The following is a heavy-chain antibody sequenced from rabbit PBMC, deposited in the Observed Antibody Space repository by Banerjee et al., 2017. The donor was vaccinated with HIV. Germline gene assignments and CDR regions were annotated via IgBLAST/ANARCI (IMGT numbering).Heavy chain of an antibody. J-gene: IGHJ4*01. CDR3: ARFPNGIHYTNLDL. V-gene: IGHV1S40*01. CDR1: GFSFSGSYW. Sequence: QSLEESGGDLVKPGASLTLTCKASGFSFSGSYWTCWVRQAPGKGLEWIACIYTGDGNTHYASWAKGRFTISKASWTTVTLQMTSLTAADTASYFCARFPNGIHYTNLDLWGPGTLVTVS. D-gene: IGHD8-1*01. CDR2: IYTGDGNT.